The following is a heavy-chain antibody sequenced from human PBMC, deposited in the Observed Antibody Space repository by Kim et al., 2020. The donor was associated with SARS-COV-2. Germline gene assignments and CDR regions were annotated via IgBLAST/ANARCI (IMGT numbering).Heavy chain of an antibody. CDR3: AKEGLAVAGEGIDY. V-gene: IGHV3-21*01. J-gene: IGHJ4*02. D-gene: IGHD6-19*01. Sequence: ANSVKGRFTISRDNAKKSLYLQMNSLRAEDTAVYYCAKEGLAVAGEGIDYWGQGTLVTVSS.